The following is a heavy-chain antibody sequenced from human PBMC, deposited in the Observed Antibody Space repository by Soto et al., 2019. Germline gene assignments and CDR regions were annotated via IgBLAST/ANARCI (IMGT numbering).Heavy chain of an antibody. CDR3: ARQDGSALYYFDY. V-gene: IGHV5-51*01. Sequence: LKISCKGSGYTFTSYWIAWVRQMPGKGLEWMGIIYPGDSDTRYSPSFQGQVSISADKSISTAYLQWSSLKASDTAMYYCARQDGSALYYFDYWGQGTLVNV. CDR1: GYTFTSYW. D-gene: IGHD6-19*01. CDR2: IYPGDSDT. J-gene: IGHJ4*02.